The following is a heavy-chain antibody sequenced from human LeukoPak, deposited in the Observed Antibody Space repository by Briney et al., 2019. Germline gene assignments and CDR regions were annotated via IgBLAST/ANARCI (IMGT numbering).Heavy chain of an antibody. D-gene: IGHD6-19*01. CDR3: AKDRQWLDFDY. CDR2: ISGSGGST. CDR1: GFTFSSYA. V-gene: IGHV3-23*01. Sequence: GASLRLSCAASGFTFSSYAMSWVRQAPGKGLEWVSAISGSGGSTYYADSVKGRFTISRDNSKNTLYLQMNSLRAEGTAVYYCAKDRQWLDFDYWGQGTLVTVSS. J-gene: IGHJ4*02.